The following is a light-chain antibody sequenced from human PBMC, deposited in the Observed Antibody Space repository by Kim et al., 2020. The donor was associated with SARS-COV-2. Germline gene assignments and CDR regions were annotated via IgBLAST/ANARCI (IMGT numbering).Light chain of an antibody. Sequence: DIQMTQSPSSLSASVGDRVTITCRASQSISNYLNWYQQKPGKAPKLLIYDASNLERGVPSRFSGSGSGTDFTLTISSLQPEDFATYYCQQYDTPPSLTFGQGTRVDIK. J-gene: IGKJ5*01. CDR1: QSISNY. V-gene: IGKV1-33*01. CDR3: QQYDTPPSLT. CDR2: DAS.